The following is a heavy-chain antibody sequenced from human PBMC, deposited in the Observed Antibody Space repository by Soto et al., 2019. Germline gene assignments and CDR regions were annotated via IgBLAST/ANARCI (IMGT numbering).Heavy chain of an antibody. CDR2: ISSSSSYT. CDR3: ARGDKFYLHNWFDP. Sequence: QVQLVESGGGLVKPGGSLRLSCAASGFTFSDYYMSWIRQAPGKRLEWVSYISSSSSYTNYADSVKGRFTISRDNAKNSLYLQMNSLRAEDTAVYYCARGDKFYLHNWFDPWGQGTLVTVSS. V-gene: IGHV3-11*06. D-gene: IGHD2-15*01. CDR1: GFTFSDYY. J-gene: IGHJ5*02.